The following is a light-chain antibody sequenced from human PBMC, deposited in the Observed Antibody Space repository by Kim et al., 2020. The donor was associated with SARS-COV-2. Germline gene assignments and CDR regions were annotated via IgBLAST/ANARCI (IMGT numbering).Light chain of an antibody. CDR3: QQYNDWPPWT. Sequence: SPGERATPSSRASESVRSRLAWYQQKPGQAPRLLICAGSTRATGIPARFSGSGSGTEFTLTISSLQSEDFAVYYCQQYNDWPPWTFGQGTKVDIK. V-gene: IGKV3-15*01. CDR2: AGS. J-gene: IGKJ1*01. CDR1: ESVRSR.